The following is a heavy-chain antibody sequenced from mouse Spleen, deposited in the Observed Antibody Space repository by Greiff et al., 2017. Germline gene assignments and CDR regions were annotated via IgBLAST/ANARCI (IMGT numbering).Heavy chain of an antibody. CDR2: IRSKSSNYAT. D-gene: IGHD1-1*01. J-gene: IGHJ3*01. CDR1: GFTFNTYA. CDR3: VRDGYYGSSYLPFAY. Sequence: EVQVVESGGGLVQPKGSLKLSCAASGFTFNTYAMHWVRQAPGKGLEWVARIRSKSSNYATYYADSVKDRFTISRDDSQSMLYLQMNNLKTEDTAMYYCVRDGYYGSSYLPFAYWGQGTLVTVSA. V-gene: IGHV10-3*01.